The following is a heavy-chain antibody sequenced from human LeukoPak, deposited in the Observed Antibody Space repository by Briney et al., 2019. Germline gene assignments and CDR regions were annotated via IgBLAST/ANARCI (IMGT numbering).Heavy chain of an antibody. V-gene: IGHV3-9*01. CDR2: ISWNSGSI. CDR1: GFTFSSYS. Sequence: SLRLSCAASGFTFSSYSMNWVRQAPGKGLEWVSGISWNSGSIGYADSVKGRFTISRDNAKNSLYLQMNSLRAEDTALYYCAKDLGRGAFDIWGQGTMVTVSS. J-gene: IGHJ3*02. CDR3: AKDLGRGAFDI.